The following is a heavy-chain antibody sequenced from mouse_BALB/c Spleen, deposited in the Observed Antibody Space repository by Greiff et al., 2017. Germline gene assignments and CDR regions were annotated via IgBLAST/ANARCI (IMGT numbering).Heavy chain of an antibody. CDR3: ARKDRYDRDYFDD. CDR1: GYTFTSYW. D-gene: IGHD2-14*01. V-gene: IGHV1S41*01. CDR2: IAPGSGST. J-gene: IGHJ2*01. Sequence: DLVKPGASVKLSCKASGYTFTSYWINWIKQRPGQGLEWIGRIAPGSGSTYYNEMFKGKATLTVDTSSSTAYIQLSSLSSEDSAVYFCARKDRYDRDYFDDWGQGTTLTVSS.